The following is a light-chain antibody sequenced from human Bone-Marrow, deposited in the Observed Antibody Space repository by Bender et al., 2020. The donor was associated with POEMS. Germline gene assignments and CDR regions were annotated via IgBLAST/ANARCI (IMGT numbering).Light chain of an antibody. V-gene: IGLV2-23*02. J-gene: IGLJ3*02. CDR1: SSDVGTYDL. CDR2: EVS. CDR3: CSYAGTWV. Sequence: QSALTQPASVSGSPGQSIIISCTGTSSDVGTYDLVSWYQQYPGKAPKLMIYEVSKRPSGVSNRFSGSKSGNTASLTISGLQAEDEADYYCCSYAGTWVFGGGTKLTVL.